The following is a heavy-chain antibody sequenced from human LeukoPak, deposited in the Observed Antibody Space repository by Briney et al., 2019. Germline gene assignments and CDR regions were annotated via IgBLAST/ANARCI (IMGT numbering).Heavy chain of an antibody. CDR2: ISGRSSYI. D-gene: IGHD3-9*01. V-gene: IGHV3-21*06. J-gene: IGHJ4*02. CDR1: GFSFSGYS. Sequence: GGSLRLSCAASGFSFSGYSMNWVRQAPGKGLEWVSSISGRSSYIYYADSLKGRFTISRDNAKNSLHLQMKGLRVEDTAVYYCARGAFDYPGRDYFDYWGQGTQVTVSS. CDR3: ARGAFDYPGRDYFDY.